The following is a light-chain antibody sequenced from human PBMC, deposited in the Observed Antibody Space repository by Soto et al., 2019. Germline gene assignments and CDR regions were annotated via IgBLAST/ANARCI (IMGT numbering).Light chain of an antibody. CDR1: QSLHARY. Sequence: EIVLTQSPGTLSLSPVERATLSCRASQSLHARYLAWYQLKPGQAPRLLFSGASNRATGIPARFSGSGSGTDFTLTISSLEPEDFAVYYCQQRSNWPRLTFGGGTKVDIK. CDR3: QQRSNWPRLT. J-gene: IGKJ4*01. V-gene: IGKV3-11*01. CDR2: GAS.